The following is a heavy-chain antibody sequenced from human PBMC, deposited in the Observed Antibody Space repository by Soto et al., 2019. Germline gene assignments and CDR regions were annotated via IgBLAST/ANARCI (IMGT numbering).Heavy chain of an antibody. V-gene: IGHV3-33*01. CDR2: IWYDGSNDGSNK. Sequence: QVQLVESGGGVVQPGRSLRLSCAASGFTFSSYGMHWVRQAPGKGLEWVAVIWYDGSNDGSNKYYADSVRGRFTISRXXXXXXXXXXXXXXXXXXXXXXXXXXXXXXXHCDYWGQGTLVTVSS. J-gene: IGHJ4*02. CDR1: GFTFSSYG. CDR3: XXXXXXXHCDY.